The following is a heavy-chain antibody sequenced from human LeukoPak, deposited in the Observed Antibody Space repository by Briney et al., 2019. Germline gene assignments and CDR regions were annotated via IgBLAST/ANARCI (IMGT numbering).Heavy chain of an antibody. J-gene: IGHJ6*02. CDR3: TTKYGDYGGDCYIYYGMDV. D-gene: IGHD4-17*01. Sequence: VGSLRLSCAASGFTFSNAWMSWVRQAPGKGLERVSFIKSKTYDGTTDYAAPVKGRFTISRDDSKNTLYLQMNSLKTEDTAVYYCTTKYGDYGGDCYIYYGMDVWGQGTTVTVSS. CDR1: GFTFSNAW. V-gene: IGHV3-15*01. CDR2: IKSKTYDGTT.